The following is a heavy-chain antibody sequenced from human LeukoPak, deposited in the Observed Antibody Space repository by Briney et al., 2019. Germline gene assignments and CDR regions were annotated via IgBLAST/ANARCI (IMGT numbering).Heavy chain of an antibody. D-gene: IGHD5-24*01. CDR3: ARRYGGYFDY. Sequence: WIGYIYYSGSTNYNPSLKSRVTISVDTSKNQFSLKLSSVTAADTAVYYCARRYGGYFDYWGQGTLVIVSS. J-gene: IGHJ4*02. V-gene: IGHV4-59*01. CDR2: IYYSGST.